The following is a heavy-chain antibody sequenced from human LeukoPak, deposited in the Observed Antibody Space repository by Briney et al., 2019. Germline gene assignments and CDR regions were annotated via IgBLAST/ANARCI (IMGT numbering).Heavy chain of an antibody. CDR2: IKEGGSEK. CDR1: GFTFNKYW. J-gene: IGHJ3*02. V-gene: IGHV3-7*01. D-gene: IGHD6-19*01. Sequence: GGSLRLSCATSGFTFNKYWMSWVRQAPGKGLEWVANIKEGGSEKNYVDSVKGRFTISRDNTKNSLSLQMNSLRDEDTAVYYCARDEVGGGFDIWGQGTMVTVSP. CDR3: ARDEVGGGFDI.